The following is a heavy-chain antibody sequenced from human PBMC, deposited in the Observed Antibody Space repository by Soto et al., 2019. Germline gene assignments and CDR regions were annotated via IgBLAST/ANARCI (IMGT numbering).Heavy chain of an antibody. CDR2: IRSSDNTR. J-gene: IGHJ4*02. Sequence: PGGSLRLSCAASGFRLSDYYMSWIRQAPGKGLEWVSYIRSSDNTRYYADSVKGRFTISRDNAKNSLYLQMNSLRAEDTAVYYCARGNALYDYWGQGILVTVSS. CDR3: ARGNALYDY. D-gene: IGHD2-2*01. V-gene: IGHV3-11*01. CDR1: GFRLSDYY.